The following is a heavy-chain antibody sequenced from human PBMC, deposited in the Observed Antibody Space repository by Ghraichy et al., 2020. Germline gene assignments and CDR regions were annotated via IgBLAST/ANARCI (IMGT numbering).Heavy chain of an antibody. CDR1: GFTFNDYD. CDR3: ARETAVPGTWYFDL. Sequence: GGSLRLSCAASGFTFNDYDFHWVRQVTGKGLEWVSGLSPSGGPAYAASVKGRFTISRENGKNSVYLQMNSLGAGDTAVYYCARETAVPGTWYFDLWGRGTLVTVSS. V-gene: IGHV3-13*05. D-gene: IGHD6-19*01. J-gene: IGHJ2*01. CDR2: LSPSGGP.